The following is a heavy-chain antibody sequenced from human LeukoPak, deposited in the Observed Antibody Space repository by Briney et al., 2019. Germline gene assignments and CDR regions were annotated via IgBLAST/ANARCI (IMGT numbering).Heavy chain of an antibody. V-gene: IGHV3-74*01. CDR3: VRDFRSADY. J-gene: IGHJ4*02. CDR2: ICPDGTVT. CDR1: GFTFSTYC. Sequence: GRSLRLSCAASGFTFSTYCMHWVRQAPGKGPMWVSRICPDGTVTNYADSVKARFIISRDNARNTVYLQMNSLRVEDTAVYYCVRDFRSADYWGQGTLVTVSS.